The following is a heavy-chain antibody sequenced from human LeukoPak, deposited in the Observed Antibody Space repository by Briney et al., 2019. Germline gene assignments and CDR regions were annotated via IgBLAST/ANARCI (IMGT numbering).Heavy chain of an antibody. D-gene: IGHD1-26*01. J-gene: IGHJ4*02. Sequence: PSETLSLTCTVSGGSISSYYWSWIRQPPGKGLEWIGYIYYSGSTNYNPSLKSRVTISVDTSKNQFSLKLSSVTAADTAVYYCARTSSPSGSPGFDYWGQGTLVTVSS. V-gene: IGHV4-59*01. CDR3: ARTSSPSGSPGFDY. CDR1: GGSISSYY. CDR2: IYYSGST.